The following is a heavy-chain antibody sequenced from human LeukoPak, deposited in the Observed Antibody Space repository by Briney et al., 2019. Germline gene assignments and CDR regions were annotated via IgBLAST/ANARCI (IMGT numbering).Heavy chain of an antibody. CDR3: ARESDDFWSGYYPMIDY. J-gene: IGHJ4*02. CDR1: GFTFGSYW. D-gene: IGHD3-3*01. Sequence: PGGSLRLSCAASGFTFGSYWMSWVRQAPGKGLEWVANIKQDGSEKYYVDSVKGRFAISRDNAKNSLYLQMNSLRAEDTAVYYCARESDDFWSGYYPMIDYWGQGTLVTVSS. V-gene: IGHV3-7*01. CDR2: IKQDGSEK.